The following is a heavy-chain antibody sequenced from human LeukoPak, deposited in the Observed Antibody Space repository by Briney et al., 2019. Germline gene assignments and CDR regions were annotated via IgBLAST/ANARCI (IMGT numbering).Heavy chain of an antibody. Sequence: SETLSLTCAVYGGSFSNYYWSWIRQPPGKGLEWIGEINHSGSTNYNPSLKSRVTISVDTSKKQFSLKLSSVTAADTAVYYCARAPLYYYDSSGYYYDYWGQGTLVTVSS. D-gene: IGHD3-22*01. CDR3: ARAPLYYYDSSGYYYDY. V-gene: IGHV4-34*01. CDR1: GGSFSNYY. J-gene: IGHJ4*02. CDR2: INHSGST.